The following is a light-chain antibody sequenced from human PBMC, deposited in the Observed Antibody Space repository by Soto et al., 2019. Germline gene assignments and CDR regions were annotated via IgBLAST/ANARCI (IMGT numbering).Light chain of an antibody. CDR1: STDVWTYNL. CDR2: EDT. V-gene: IGLV2-23*01. CDR3: CSQSGRTTYM. J-gene: IGLJ3*02. Sequence: QSALTQPASVSGSPGQSVTIYCTGTSTDVWTYNLVSWYQQFPGKAPKVIIFEDTERPSWISDRFSASKSGITAALTISGLQAEDEADYYCCSQSGRTTYMFGGGTKLTVL.